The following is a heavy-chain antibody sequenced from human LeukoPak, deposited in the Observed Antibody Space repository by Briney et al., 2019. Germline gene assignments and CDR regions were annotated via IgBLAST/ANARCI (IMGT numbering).Heavy chain of an antibody. CDR3: ARSPGNIVGATMRSYAFDI. D-gene: IGHD1-26*01. V-gene: IGHV3-7*03. J-gene: IGHJ3*02. CDR1: GFTFSNYW. Sequence: GSLRLSCTVSGFTFSNYWMSWVRQPPGKGLEWVANIEQDGSEKWYVDSVKGRFTISRDNAKNSLYLQMNSLRAEDTAVYYCARSPGNIVGATMRSYAFDIWGQGTMVTVSS. CDR2: IEQDGSEK.